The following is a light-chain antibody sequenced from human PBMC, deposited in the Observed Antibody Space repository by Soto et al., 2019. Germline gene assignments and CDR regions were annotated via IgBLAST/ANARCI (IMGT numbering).Light chain of an antibody. CDR2: GAS. CDR1: QSVSNN. J-gene: IGKJ4*01. Sequence: EVVMTQSPATLSVSPGERATLSCRASQSVSNNLAWYQQIPGQAPRFLIYGASTRATGIPVRFSGSGSGTEFTLTISSLQSEDCAIYYCQQYHTWPITFGGGTKVDIK. V-gene: IGKV3-15*01. CDR3: QQYHTWPIT.